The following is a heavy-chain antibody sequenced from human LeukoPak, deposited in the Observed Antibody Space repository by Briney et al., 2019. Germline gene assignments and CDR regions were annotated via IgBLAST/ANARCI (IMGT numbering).Heavy chain of an antibody. CDR1: GFTFTNSW. CDR3: ARDTDGSLDY. Sequence: AGGSLRLSCAASGFTFTNSWMAWVRQAPGKGLEWVANIKQDGSTKHYVDSLKDRFTISRDNPKNSLYLQMNSLRADDTAVYYCARDTDGSLDYWGQGILVTVAS. V-gene: IGHV3-7*01. CDR2: IKQDGSTK. J-gene: IGHJ4*02. D-gene: IGHD1-26*01.